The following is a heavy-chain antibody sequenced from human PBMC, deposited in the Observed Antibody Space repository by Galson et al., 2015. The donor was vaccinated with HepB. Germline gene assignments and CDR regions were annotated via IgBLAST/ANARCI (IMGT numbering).Heavy chain of an antibody. Sequence: SLRLSCAASGFTFSSYAMHWVRQAPGKGLEWVAVISYDGSNKYYADSVKGRFTISRDNSKNTLYLQMNSLRAEDTAVYYCARGASNDYVWGSYRYWAYFDYWGQGTLVTVSS. D-gene: IGHD3-16*02. V-gene: IGHV3-30-3*01. CDR3: ARGASNDYVWGSYRYWAYFDY. J-gene: IGHJ4*02. CDR1: GFTFSSYA. CDR2: ISYDGSNK.